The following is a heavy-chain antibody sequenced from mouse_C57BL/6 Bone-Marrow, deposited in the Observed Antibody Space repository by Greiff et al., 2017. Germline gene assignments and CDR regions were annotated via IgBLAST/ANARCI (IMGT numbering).Heavy chain of an antibody. Sequence: EVQVVESGGGLVQPGGSLKLSCAASGFTFSDYYMYWVRQTPEKRLEWVAYISNGGGSTYYPDTVKGRFTISRDNAKNTLYLQMSRLKSEDTAMYYCARPVDYWGQGTSVTVSS. CDR1: GFTFSDYY. CDR3: ARPVDY. V-gene: IGHV5-12*01. J-gene: IGHJ4*01. CDR2: ISNGGGST.